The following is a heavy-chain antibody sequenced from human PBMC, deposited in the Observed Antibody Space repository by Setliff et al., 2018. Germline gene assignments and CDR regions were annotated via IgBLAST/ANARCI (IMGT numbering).Heavy chain of an antibody. CDR2: ISTTGSTE. V-gene: IGHV3-48*04. J-gene: IGHJ6*02. Sequence: GGSLRLSCAASDFRFSIDGMHWVRQAPGKGLEWISYISTTGSTENYADSVKGRFTVSRDNAENSLYLQMNRLRAEDTAVYYCARVKPFGMDVWGQGTTVTVSS. D-gene: IGHD3-16*01. CDR1: DFRFSIDG. CDR3: ARVKPFGMDV.